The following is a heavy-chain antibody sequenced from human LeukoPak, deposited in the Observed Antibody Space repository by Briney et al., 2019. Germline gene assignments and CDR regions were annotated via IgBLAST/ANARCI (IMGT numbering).Heavy chain of an antibody. Sequence: ASVKVSCKGSGYTFTGYYMHWVRPAPGQGLEWMGCINPNSGGTKYAQKLQGRVTMTRDTSISTAYMERSRLRSDDTAVYYWGRDDGSIAVADLDAFDIWGQGTMVTVYS. CDR1: GYTFTGYY. V-gene: IGHV1-2*02. D-gene: IGHD6-19*01. J-gene: IGHJ3*02. CDR3: GRDDGSIAVADLDAFDI. CDR2: INPNSGGT.